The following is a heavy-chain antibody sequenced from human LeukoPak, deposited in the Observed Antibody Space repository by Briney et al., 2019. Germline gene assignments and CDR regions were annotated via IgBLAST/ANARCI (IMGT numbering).Heavy chain of an antibody. CDR3: AKGGRGGVYDILTGYPRGLDY. Sequence: GGSLRLSCAASGFTFSSYAMSWVHQAPGKGLEWVSAISGSGGSTYYADSVKGRFTISRDNSKNTLYLQMNSLRAEDTAVYYCAKGGRGGVYDILTGYPRGLDYWGQGTLVTVSS. CDR1: GFTFSSYA. D-gene: IGHD3-9*01. V-gene: IGHV3-23*01. CDR2: ISGSGGST. J-gene: IGHJ4*02.